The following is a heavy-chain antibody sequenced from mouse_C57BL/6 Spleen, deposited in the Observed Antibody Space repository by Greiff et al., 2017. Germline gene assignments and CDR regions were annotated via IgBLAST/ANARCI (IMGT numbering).Heavy chain of an antibody. Sequence: QVQLQQPGAELVKPGASVKMSCKASGYTFTSYWITWVKQRPGQGLEWIGDIYPGSGSTNYNEKFKSKATLTVDTSSSTAYMQLSSLTSEDSAVYYCERPFTTVVAVDYWGQGTTLTVSS. CDR3: ERPFTTVVAVDY. D-gene: IGHD1-1*01. V-gene: IGHV1-55*01. J-gene: IGHJ2*01. CDR1: GYTFTSYW. CDR2: IYPGSGST.